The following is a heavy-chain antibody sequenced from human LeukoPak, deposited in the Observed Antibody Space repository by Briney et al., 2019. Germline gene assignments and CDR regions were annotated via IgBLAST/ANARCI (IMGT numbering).Heavy chain of an antibody. D-gene: IGHD6-13*01. Sequence: PGGSLRLSCAASGFTFSSYSMNWVRQAPGKGLKWVSSISSSSSYIYYADSVKGRFTISRDNAKNSLYLQMNSLRAEDTAVYYCARAAGYSSSWYIGAPFDYWGQGTLVTVSS. V-gene: IGHV3-21*01. CDR2: ISSSSSYI. CDR3: ARAAGYSSSWYIGAPFDY. J-gene: IGHJ4*02. CDR1: GFTFSSYS.